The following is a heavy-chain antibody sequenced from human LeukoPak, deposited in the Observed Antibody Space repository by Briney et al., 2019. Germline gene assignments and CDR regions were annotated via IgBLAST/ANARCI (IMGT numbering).Heavy chain of an antibody. Sequence: GGSLRLSCAASGFTFSDHYMAWVRQAPGKGLEWVGRIRNKANSYTTEYAASVKGRFTISRDDSESSLYLQMNSLITEDTAVYYCATAGRYYDEHWGQGTLVTVSS. CDR2: IRNKANSYTT. CDR1: GFTFSDHY. D-gene: IGHD3-10*01. CDR3: ATAGRYYDEH. V-gene: IGHV3-72*01. J-gene: IGHJ4*02.